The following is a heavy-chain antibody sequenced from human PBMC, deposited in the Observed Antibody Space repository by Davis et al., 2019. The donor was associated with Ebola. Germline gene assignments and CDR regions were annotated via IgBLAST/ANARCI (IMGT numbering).Heavy chain of an antibody. CDR1: GYTFTRHA. D-gene: IGHD3-10*01. CDR2: ISAFNGNT. CDR3: ARDVSMVRGGWFDP. J-gene: IGHJ5*02. Sequence: ASVKVSCKASGYTFTRHAITWVRQAPGQGLEWMGWISAFNGNTNYAQMFQGRVTMTTDTSTSTAYMELRSLRSDDTAVYYCARDVSMVRGGWFDPWGQGTLVTVSS. V-gene: IGHV1-18*04.